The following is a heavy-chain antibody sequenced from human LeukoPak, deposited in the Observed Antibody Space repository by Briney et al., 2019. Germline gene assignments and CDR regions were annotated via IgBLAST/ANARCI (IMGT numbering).Heavy chain of an antibody. J-gene: IGHJ4*02. CDR2: INSDGSEG. V-gene: IGHV3-7*03. CDR3: ARGEVGEWELPGGYY. CDR1: GFTFSGFW. Sequence: GGSLRLSCAVSGFTFSGFWMSWSRQAPGKGLEWVASINSDGSEGYYADVVKGRFTISRDNAKNSLYLQINSLRAEDTAVYYCARGEVGEWELPGGYYWGQGTLVTVSS. D-gene: IGHD1-26*01.